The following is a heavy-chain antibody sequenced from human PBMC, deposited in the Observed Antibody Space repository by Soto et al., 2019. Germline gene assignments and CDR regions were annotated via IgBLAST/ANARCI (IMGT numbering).Heavy chain of an antibody. CDR1: GFTFRNYA. Sequence: QVQLVESGGGVVQPGRSLRLSCAASGFTFRNYAMHWVRQAPGKGLECVAVISYGGSNKFYRDYVKGRFTISRDNSKNTLYLQINSLRYEDTAVYYCARGDREDIAVVVGVRPGEYGVDVWGQGTTVTVSS. D-gene: IGHD2-15*01. V-gene: IGHV3-30-3*01. J-gene: IGHJ6*02. CDR3: ARGDREDIAVVVGVRPGEYGVDV. CDR2: ISYGGSNK.